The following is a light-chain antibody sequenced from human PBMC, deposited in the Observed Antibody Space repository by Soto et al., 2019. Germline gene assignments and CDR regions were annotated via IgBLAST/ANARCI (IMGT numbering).Light chain of an antibody. J-gene: IGLJ1*01. V-gene: IGLV2-18*02. CDR3: SSYTTSNTYV. Sequence: QSALTQPPSVSGSPGQSVAISCTGTSSDVGSNNRVSWYQQPPGTAPKLMIYDVSNRPSGIPDRFSGSKSANTASLTISGLQAEDEADYYCSSYTTSNTYVFGTGTRSPS. CDR2: DVS. CDR1: SSDVGSNNR.